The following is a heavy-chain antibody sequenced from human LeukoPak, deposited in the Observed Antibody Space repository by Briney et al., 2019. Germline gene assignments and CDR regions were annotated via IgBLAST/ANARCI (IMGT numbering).Heavy chain of an antibody. J-gene: IGHJ6*03. CDR1: GFAFSSSW. D-gene: IGHD2-2*01. CDR2: IKQDGSET. V-gene: IGHV3-7*01. Sequence: PAGSLRLSCAASGFAFSSSWMSWVRQAPGKGLEWVVNIKQDGSETYYVDSLKGRFTVSRDNAKNSVYLQMNNLRAEDTAVYYCARRAPGYCITTSCPDTYYYYYYMDVWGKGTTVTVSS. CDR3: ARRAPGYCITTSCPDTYYYYYYMDV.